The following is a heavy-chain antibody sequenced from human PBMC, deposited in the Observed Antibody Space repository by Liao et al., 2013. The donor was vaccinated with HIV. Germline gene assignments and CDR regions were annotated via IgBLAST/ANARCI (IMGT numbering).Heavy chain of an antibody. CDR2: IYQGGST. CDR1: RGSISSGGYS. CDR3: ARASGGFYFDY. J-gene: IGHJ4*02. D-gene: IGHD3-16*01. Sequence: QVQLQESGPGLVKPSQTLSLTCAVSRGSISSGGYSWSWIRQPPGKALEWIGYIYQGGSTYYNPSLKSRVTMSVDRSKNQFSLRLTSVTAADTAVYYCARASGGFYFDYWGQGALVTVSS. V-gene: IGHV4-30-2*01.